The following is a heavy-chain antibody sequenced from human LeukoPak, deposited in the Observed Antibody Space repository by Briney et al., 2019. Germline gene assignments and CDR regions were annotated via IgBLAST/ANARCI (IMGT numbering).Heavy chain of an antibody. CDR2: IRYDGSNK. D-gene: IGHD5-24*01. J-gene: IGHJ4*02. Sequence: GGSLRLSCAASGFTFSSYGMHWVRQVPGKGLEWVAFIRYDGSNKYYADSVKGRFTISRDNSKNTPYLQMNSLRAEDTAVYYCASRRDGYSYYFDYWGQGTLVTVSS. CDR3: ASRRDGYSYYFDY. CDR1: GFTFSSYG. V-gene: IGHV3-30*02.